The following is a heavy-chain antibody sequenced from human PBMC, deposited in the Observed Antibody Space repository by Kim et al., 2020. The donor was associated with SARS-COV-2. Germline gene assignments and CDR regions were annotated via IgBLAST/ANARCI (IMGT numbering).Heavy chain of an antibody. J-gene: IGHJ4*02. Sequence: GGSLRLSCAASGFSFRTAWMSWVRLAPGKGPEWVGRVKSNSDGGTTDYAAPVKGRFTISRVDSKNTLYLQINSLKIEDTAVYYCTTDKGIAAPPLFHYWGQGTLLPVSS. D-gene: IGHD6-6*01. CDR1: GFSFRTAW. V-gene: IGHV3-15*01. CDR3: TTDKGIAAPPLFHY. CDR2: VKSNSDGGTT.